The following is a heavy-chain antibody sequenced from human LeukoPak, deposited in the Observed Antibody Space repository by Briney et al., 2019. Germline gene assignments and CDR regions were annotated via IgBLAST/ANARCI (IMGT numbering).Heavy chain of an antibody. V-gene: IGHV3-23*01. J-gene: IGHJ4*02. CDR3: AKGALWFGELLPGDY. CDR1: GFTFSSYA. Sequence: PGGSLRLSCAASGFTFSSYAMSWVRQAPGKGLEWVSVISGSGGSTYYADSVKGRFTISRDNSKNTLYLQMNSLRAEDTAVYYCAKGALWFGELLPGDYWGQGTLVTVSS. CDR2: ISGSGGST. D-gene: IGHD3-10*01.